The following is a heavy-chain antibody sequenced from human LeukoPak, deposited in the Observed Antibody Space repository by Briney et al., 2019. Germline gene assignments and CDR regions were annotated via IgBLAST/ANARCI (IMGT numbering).Heavy chain of an antibody. V-gene: IGHV3-23*01. CDR1: GPTFSSYS. Sequence: GGSLRLSCEGSGPTFSSYSMSWVRQAPGRGLEWVSGITASDGTTYYADSVTGRFTISRDNSKNTLYLQMNSLRAEDTAIYYCAKMSGYFDYWGQGTLVTVSS. CDR2: ITASDGTT. D-gene: IGHD5/OR15-5a*01. J-gene: IGHJ4*02. CDR3: AKMSGYFDY.